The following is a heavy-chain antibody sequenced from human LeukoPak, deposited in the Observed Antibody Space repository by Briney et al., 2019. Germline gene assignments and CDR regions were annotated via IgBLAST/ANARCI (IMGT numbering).Heavy chain of an antibody. CDR3: ARDLPPVETIHYYFDY. J-gene: IGHJ4*02. CDR1: GFTFSSYS. V-gene: IGHV3-21*01. D-gene: IGHD1-14*01. CDR2: IRSYISYR. Sequence: GVYLSRSCSASGFTFSSYSMIWVRQAPGQGLEWVSSIRSYISYRYHADSVTGRFTISRDSAKNSLYLEINSLRAEDTAVYYCARDLPPVETIHYYFDYWGQGTLVTVSS.